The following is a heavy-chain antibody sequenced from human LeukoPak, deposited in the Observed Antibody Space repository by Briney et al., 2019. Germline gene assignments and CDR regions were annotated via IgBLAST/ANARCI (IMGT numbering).Heavy chain of an antibody. J-gene: IGHJ6*02. CDR2: IWHDGSNK. Sequence: PGGSLRLSCAVSGFSFYTYGIHWVRHAPGKGLEWVAVIWHDGSNKYYADSVKGRFTISRDNSKNTLYLQMNSLRTEDTAVYFCATEVKAAAGIDTGSYYYNGMDVWGQGTTVTVSS. CDR3: ATEVKAAAGIDTGSYYYNGMDV. V-gene: IGHV3-33*01. D-gene: IGHD6-13*01. CDR1: GFSFYTYG.